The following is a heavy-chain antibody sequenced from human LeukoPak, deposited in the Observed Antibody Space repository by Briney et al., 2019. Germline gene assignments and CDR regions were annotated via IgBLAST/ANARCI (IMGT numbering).Heavy chain of an antibody. J-gene: IGHJ4*02. CDR3: ARESESSGWYDY. V-gene: IGHV3-23*01. Sequence: GGSLRLSCAASGFTFKSYDMNWVRQAPGKGLEWVSAIGGSGDNTYYADSVKGRFTISRDNSKNSLYLQMNSLRSDDTALYYCARESESSGWYDYWGQGTLVTVSS. CDR2: IGGSGDNT. D-gene: IGHD6-19*01. CDR1: GFTFKSYD.